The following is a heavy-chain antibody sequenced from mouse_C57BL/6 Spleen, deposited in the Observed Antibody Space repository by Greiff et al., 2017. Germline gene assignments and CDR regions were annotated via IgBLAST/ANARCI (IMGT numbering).Heavy chain of an antibody. CDR2: IDPSDSYT. CDR1: GYTFTSYW. D-gene: IGHD4-1*01. Sequence: QVQLQQPGAELVKPGASVKLSCKASGYTFTSYWMQWVKQRPGQGLEWIGEIDPSDSYTTYNQKFKGKATLTVDPSSSTAYMQLSSLTSEDSAVYYCARRGTGTGYFDVWGTGTTVTGSS. CDR3: ARRGTGTGYFDV. V-gene: IGHV1-50*01. J-gene: IGHJ1*03.